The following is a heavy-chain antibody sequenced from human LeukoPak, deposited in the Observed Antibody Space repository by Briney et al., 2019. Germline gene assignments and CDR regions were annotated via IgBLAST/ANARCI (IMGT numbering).Heavy chain of an antibody. V-gene: IGHV3-74*01. CDR3: ARGGRYAYFLDY. J-gene: IGHJ4*02. CDR1: GFIFSDYW. Sequence: GGSLRLSCAASGFIFSDYWMHWVRQGPGKGLVWVSRVKSDGSSTSYADSVKGRFTISRDNAKNTVYVHMNSLRDEDTAVYYCARGGRYAYFLDYWGQGTLVTVSS. D-gene: IGHD3-16*01. CDR2: VKSDGSST.